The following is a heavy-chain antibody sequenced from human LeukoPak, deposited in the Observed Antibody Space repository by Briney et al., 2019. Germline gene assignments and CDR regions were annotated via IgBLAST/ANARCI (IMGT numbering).Heavy chain of an antibody. CDR2: INHSGST. CDR3: ARSYGDYVYYGMDV. V-gene: IGHV4-34*01. Sequence: SETLSLTCAVYGGSFSGYYWSWIRQPPGKGLEWIGEINHSGSTNYNPSLKSRVTISVDTSKNQFSLKLSSVTAAGTAVYYCARSYGDYVYYGMDVWGKGTTVTVSS. CDR1: GGSFSGYY. D-gene: IGHD4-17*01. J-gene: IGHJ6*04.